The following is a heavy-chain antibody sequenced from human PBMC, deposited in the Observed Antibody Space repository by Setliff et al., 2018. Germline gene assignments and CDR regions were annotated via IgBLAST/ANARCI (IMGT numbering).Heavy chain of an antibody. V-gene: IGHV1-8*02. J-gene: IGHJ6*03. Sequence: GASVKVSCKASGYTFTSYDINWVRQATGQGLEWMGWMNPNSGNTGYAQKFQGRVTMTRNTSISTAYMELSSLRSEDTAVYYCASSVVTGVYYYYYMDVWGKGTTVTVSS. D-gene: IGHD3-22*01. CDR1: GYTFTSYD. CDR2: MNPNSGNT. CDR3: ASSVVTGVYYYYYMDV.